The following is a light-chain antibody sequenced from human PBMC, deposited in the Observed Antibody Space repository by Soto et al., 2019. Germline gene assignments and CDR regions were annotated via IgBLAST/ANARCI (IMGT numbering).Light chain of an antibody. Sequence: QSALTQPPSASGSPGQSVTISCTGTSSDVGGYNYVSWYQQHPGKAPKLMIYEVSKRPSGVPDRFSGSKSGNTASLTVSGLQAEDEADYYCSSYAGSNPLVVFGGGTQLTVL. CDR3: SSYAGSNPLVV. J-gene: IGLJ2*01. CDR2: EVS. V-gene: IGLV2-8*01. CDR1: SSDVGGYNY.